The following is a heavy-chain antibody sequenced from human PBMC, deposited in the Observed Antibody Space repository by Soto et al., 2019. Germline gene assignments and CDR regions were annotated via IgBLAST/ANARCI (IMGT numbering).Heavy chain of an antibody. CDR1: GLTVSSSY. Sequence: GGSLRLSCAASGLTVSSSYMSWVRQAPGKGLQWVSVIYSAGSTYYANSVKGRFTISRDISTNMVYLQMSSLTDEDTAVYYCARAREQEYSSATFFDIWGQGALVTVSS. J-gene: IGHJ4*02. D-gene: IGHD5-18*01. V-gene: IGHV3-53*01. CDR3: ARAREQEYSSATFFDI. CDR2: IYSAGST.